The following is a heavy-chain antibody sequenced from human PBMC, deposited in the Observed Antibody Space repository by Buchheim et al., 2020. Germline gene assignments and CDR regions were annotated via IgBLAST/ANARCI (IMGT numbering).Heavy chain of an antibody. J-gene: IGHJ4*02. CDR2: ISHGGST. V-gene: IGHV4-34*02. Sequence: QVRLQQWGAGLLKPSETLSLTCAVYGGSFSVYYWTWIRQPPGKGLEWIGEISHGGSTNYNPSHKSRVAISLDASENQFSLRLTSVTAADTAVYYCARFFRDGFGAYWGQGT. D-gene: IGHD5-24*01. CDR1: GGSFSVYY. CDR3: ARFFRDGFGAY.